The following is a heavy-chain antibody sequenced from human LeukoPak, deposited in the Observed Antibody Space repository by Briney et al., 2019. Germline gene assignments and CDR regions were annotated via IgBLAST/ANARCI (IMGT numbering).Heavy chain of an antibody. CDR1: GFTFSSHA. CDR3: AKDGGGSLEWLPPMDV. CDR2: ITGSGAST. V-gene: IGHV3-23*01. Sequence: GGSLRLPCAASGFTFSSHAMGWVRQAPGKGLEWVSSITGSGASTYYGDSVKGRFTISRDNSKNTLYLQMNRLRAEDTAVYYCAKDGGGSLEWLPPMDVWGQGTTVTVSS. D-gene: IGHD3-3*01. J-gene: IGHJ6*02.